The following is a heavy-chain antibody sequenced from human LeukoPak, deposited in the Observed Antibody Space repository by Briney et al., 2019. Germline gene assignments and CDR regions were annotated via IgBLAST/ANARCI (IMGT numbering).Heavy chain of an antibody. CDR1: GGTFSSYA. D-gene: IGHD1-26*01. Sequence: SVNVSCTASGGTFSSYAISWVRQAPGQGLEWMGGIIPIFGTANYAQKFQGRVTITADESTSTAYMELSSLRSEDTAVYYCARSGLEPRSYYFDYWGQGTLVTVSS. V-gene: IGHV1-69*01. CDR3: ARSGLEPRSYYFDY. J-gene: IGHJ4*02. CDR2: IIPIFGTA.